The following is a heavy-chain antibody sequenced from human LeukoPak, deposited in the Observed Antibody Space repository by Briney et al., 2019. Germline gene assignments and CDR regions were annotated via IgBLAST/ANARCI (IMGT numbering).Heavy chain of an antibody. CDR2: FDPEDGET. D-gene: IGHD3-3*01. CDR3: ATVPRFLEWLSYFDY. J-gene: IGHJ4*02. Sequence: ASVKVSCKVSGYTLTELSMHWVRQAPGKGLEWMGGFDPEDGETIYAQKLQGRVTMTEDTSTDTAYMELSSLRSEDTAVYYCATVPRFLEWLSYFDYWGQGTLVTVSS. V-gene: IGHV1-24*01. CDR1: GYTLTELS.